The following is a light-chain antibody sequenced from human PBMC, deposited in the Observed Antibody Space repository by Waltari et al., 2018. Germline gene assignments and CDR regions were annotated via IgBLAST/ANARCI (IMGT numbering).Light chain of an antibody. V-gene: IGLV2-8*01. J-gene: IGLJ2*01. CDR2: EVS. Sequence: QSALTQPPSASGSPGQSVTISCTGTSSAVGGYNYVSWYQQHPGKAPKLMIYEVSKRPSGVPDRFSGSKSGNTASLTVSGLQAEDEADYYCSSYAGSNNRVVFGGGTKLTVL. CDR3: SSYAGSNNRVV. CDR1: SSAVGGYNY.